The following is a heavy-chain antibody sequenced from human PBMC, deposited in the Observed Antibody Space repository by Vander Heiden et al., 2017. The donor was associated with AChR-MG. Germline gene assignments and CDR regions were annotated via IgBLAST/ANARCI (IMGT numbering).Heavy chain of an antibody. CDR2: ISYDGSNK. CDR1: GFTFSSYA. D-gene: IGHD5-12*01. Sequence: QVQLVESGGGVVQPGRSLRLSCAASGFTFSSYAMHWVRQAPGKGLEWVAVISYDGSNKYYADSVKGRFTISRDNSKNTLYLQMNSLRAEDTAVYYCARMARGKSYYYYYYMDVWGKGTTVTVSS. V-gene: IGHV3-30-3*01. CDR3: ARMARGKSYYYYYYMDV. J-gene: IGHJ6*03.